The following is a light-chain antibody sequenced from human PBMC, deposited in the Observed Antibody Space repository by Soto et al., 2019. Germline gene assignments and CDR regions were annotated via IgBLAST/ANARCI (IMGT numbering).Light chain of an antibody. V-gene: IGLV3-21*01. CDR3: QVWDTGTDHKV. J-gene: IGLJ2*01. CDR2: YDH. Sequence: SYELTQPPSVSVTPGKTATIACGGDNIGSISVHWYQHKPGQAPLLVISYDHDRPSGIPERFSGSNSGSTATLTISRVEAGDEADYYCQVWDTGTDHKVFGGGTKLTVL. CDR1: NIGSIS.